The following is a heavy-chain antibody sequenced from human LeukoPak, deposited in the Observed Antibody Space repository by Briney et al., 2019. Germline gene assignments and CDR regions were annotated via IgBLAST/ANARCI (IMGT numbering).Heavy chain of an antibody. D-gene: IGHD3-22*01. J-gene: IGHJ2*01. CDR1: GGSISSSSYY. CDR2: IYYSGST. CDR3: ARHVHSQNDSSGYYSLWYFDL. V-gene: IGHV4-39*01. Sequence: SETLSLTCTVSGGSISSSSYYWGWIRQPPGKGLEWIGSIYYSGSTYYNPSLKSRVTISVDTSKNQFSLKLGSVTAADTAVYYCARHVHSQNDSSGYYSLWYFDLWGRGTLVTVSS.